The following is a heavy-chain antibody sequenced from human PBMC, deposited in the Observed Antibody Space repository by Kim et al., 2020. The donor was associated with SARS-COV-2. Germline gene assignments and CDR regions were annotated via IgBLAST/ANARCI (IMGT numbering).Heavy chain of an antibody. J-gene: IGHJ4*02. CDR3: VRDREKSFDQ. CDR1: GFTFSDHG. V-gene: IGHV3-30*03. CDR2: ISNDESEI. Sequence: GGSLRLSCAASGFTFSDHGMHWVRQAPGKGLEWVAVISNDESEINYVDSLKGRSTISRDNSKNTVDLQMDSLRVEDTAVYYCVRDREKSFDQWGQGTLVTVSS.